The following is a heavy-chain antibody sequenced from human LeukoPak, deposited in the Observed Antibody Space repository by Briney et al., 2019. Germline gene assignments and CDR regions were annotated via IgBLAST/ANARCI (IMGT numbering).Heavy chain of an antibody. CDR3: ASDPSSTSGYFDY. Sequence: GSLRLSCAASGFTFSSYWMHWVRQAPGKGLVWVSRIESDGSSTSYADSVKGRFTISRDNAKNTLDLQMNSLRAEDTAVYYCASDPSSTSGYFDYWGQGTLVIVSS. J-gene: IGHJ4*02. CDR1: GFTFSSYW. V-gene: IGHV3-74*01. CDR2: IESDGSST. D-gene: IGHD2-2*01.